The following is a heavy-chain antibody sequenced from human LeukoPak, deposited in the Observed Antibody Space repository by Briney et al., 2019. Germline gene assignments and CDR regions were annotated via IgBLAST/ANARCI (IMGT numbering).Heavy chain of an antibody. CDR2: IRYDGINK. CDR1: GFTFSSYG. Sequence: GGSLRLSCSASGFTFSSYGMHWVRQAPGKGLEWVAVIRYDGINKFYVDSVKGRFTISRDNSKNTLYLQMNSLRAEDTAVYYCAKDPRTDYGDYWGMAWFDPWGQGTLVTVSS. V-gene: IGHV3-30*02. CDR3: AKDPRTDYGDYWGMAWFDP. J-gene: IGHJ5*02. D-gene: IGHD4-17*01.